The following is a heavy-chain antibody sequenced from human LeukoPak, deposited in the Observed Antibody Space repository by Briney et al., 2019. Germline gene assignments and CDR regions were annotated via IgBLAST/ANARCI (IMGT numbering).Heavy chain of an antibody. CDR1: GYTFPAYY. CDR2: INPNSGGT. J-gene: IGHJ4*02. D-gene: IGHD2-8*01. Sequence: GASVKVSCKASGYTFPAYYIHWLRQAPGQGLEWMGWINPNSGGTNYAQKFQGRVTMTRDTSISTAYMELSRLRSDDTAVYYCARVTVLMVYATFDYWGQGTLVTVSS. CDR3: ARVTVLMVYATFDY. V-gene: IGHV1-2*02.